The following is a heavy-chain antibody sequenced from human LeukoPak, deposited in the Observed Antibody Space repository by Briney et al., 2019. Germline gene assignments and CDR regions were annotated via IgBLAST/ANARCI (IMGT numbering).Heavy chain of an antibody. CDR2: TYYRSKWYN. V-gene: IGHV6-1*01. Sequence: QTLSLTCAISGDSVSSNSAAWNWIRQSPSRGLEWLGRTYYRSKWYNDYALSVKSRNSINPDTSKKQFSLQLNSVTPEDTAVYYCARSYSSGWDFESWGQGTLVTVSS. CDR3: ARSYSSGWDFES. D-gene: IGHD6-19*01. J-gene: IGHJ4*02. CDR1: GDSVSSNSAA.